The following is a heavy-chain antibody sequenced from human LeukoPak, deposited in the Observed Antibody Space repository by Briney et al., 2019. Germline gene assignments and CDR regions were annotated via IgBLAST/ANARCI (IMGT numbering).Heavy chain of an antibody. CDR2: IYYSGST. D-gene: IGHD5-18*01. J-gene: IGHJ4*02. V-gene: IGHV4-59*01. Sequence: SETLSLTCTVSGGSISSYYWSWIRQPPGKGLEWIGYIYYSGSTNYNPSLKSRVTISVDTSKNQFPLKLSSVTAADTAVYYCARSGRGYSYGTYYFDYWGQGTLVTVSS. CDR3: ARSGRGYSYGTYYFDY. CDR1: GGSISSYY.